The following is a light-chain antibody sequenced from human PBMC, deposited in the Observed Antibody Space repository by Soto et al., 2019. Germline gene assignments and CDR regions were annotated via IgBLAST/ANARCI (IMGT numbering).Light chain of an antibody. CDR1: QTISSW. Sequence: DIQMTQSPSTVSGSGVDIGTITFLASQTISSWLAWYHQKSGKAPKLLIYKASTLKSGVPSRFSGSGSGTEFTLTISSLQPDDFATYYCQHYNSYSEAFGQGTKVDIK. CDR2: KAS. J-gene: IGKJ1*01. CDR3: QHYNSYSEA. V-gene: IGKV1-5*03.